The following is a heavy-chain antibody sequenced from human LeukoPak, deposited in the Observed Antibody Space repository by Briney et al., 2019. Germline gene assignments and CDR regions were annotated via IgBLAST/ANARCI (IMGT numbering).Heavy chain of an antibody. CDR3: TTIGGLGTDDY. CDR1: GFGFSNYW. Sequence: GGSLRLSCAASGFGFSNYWMSWVRQAPGKGLEWVAYIKVDGTDKYYLDSVEGRFTIPRDNAKNSLYLQMNRLRAEDTAVYYCTTIGGLGTDDYWGQGTLVTVSS. J-gene: IGHJ4*02. CDR2: IKVDGTDK. V-gene: IGHV3-7*01. D-gene: IGHD7-27*01.